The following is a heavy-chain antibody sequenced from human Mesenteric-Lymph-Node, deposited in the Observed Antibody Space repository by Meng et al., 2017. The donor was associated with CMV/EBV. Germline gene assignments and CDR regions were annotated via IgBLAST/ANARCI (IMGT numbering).Heavy chain of an antibody. CDR1: FSEYD. Sequence: FSEYDMSWIRQAPRKGLEWVSYISTTGTYTNYADSMKGRFTISRDNARNTLYLQMNSLRVEDTAVYYCARDLVRRYYDSSGSYPHFEYWGQGSLVTVSS. CDR2: ISTTGTYT. CDR3: ARDLVRRYYDSSGSYPHFEY. J-gene: IGHJ4*02. V-gene: IGHV3-11*06. D-gene: IGHD3-22*01.